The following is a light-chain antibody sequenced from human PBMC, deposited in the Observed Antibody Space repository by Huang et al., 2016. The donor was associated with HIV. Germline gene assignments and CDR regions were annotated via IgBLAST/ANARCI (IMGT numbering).Light chain of an antibody. CDR3: QQYNKWPDFT. CDR2: GAS. CDR1: QGVRTN. Sequence: EIVMTQSPATLSVSPGERATLSCRASQGVRTNLAGYQQKPGQAPRLVIYGASTRAPGNPDRVSGSGSGTEFTLTISSLQTEDVAVYYCQQYNKWPDFTFGPGTKVDV. J-gene: IGKJ3*01. V-gene: IGKV3-15*01.